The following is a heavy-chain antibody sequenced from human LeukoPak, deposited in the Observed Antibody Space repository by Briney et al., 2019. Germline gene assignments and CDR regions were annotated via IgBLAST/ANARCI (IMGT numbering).Heavy chain of an antibody. CDR3: AKDYSDASGYSDAFDI. D-gene: IGHD3-22*01. CDR2: FSGSGGNT. Sequence: GGSLRLSCAASGFTFSRYAMNWVRQAPGKGLERVSSFSGSGGNTYYADSVKGRFTISRDNSKNTLYLQMNSLRVEDTAVYYCAKDYSDASGYSDAFDIWGQGTMVTVSS. V-gene: IGHV3-23*01. CDR1: GFTFSRYA. J-gene: IGHJ3*02.